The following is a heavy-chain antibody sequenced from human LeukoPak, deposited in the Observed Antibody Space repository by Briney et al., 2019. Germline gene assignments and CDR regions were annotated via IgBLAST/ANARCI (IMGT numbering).Heavy chain of an antibody. CDR3: ARGQPGVAAAGNLDY. Sequence: HSGGSLRLSCAASGFTFSPYAMHWVRQAPGKGLGWVAIIWSDGNNKYYADSVEGRFTISRDTSKNTLFLQMNSLRAEDTAVYYCARGQPGVAAAGNLDYWGQGTLVTVSS. J-gene: IGHJ4*02. CDR1: GFTFSPYA. D-gene: IGHD6-13*01. CDR2: IWSDGNNK. V-gene: IGHV3-33*01.